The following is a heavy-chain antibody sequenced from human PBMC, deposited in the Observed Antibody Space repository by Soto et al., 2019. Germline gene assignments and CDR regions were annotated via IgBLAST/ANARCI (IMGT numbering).Heavy chain of an antibody. CDR1: GYTFTSYG. D-gene: IGHD5-18*01. J-gene: IGHJ4*02. V-gene: IGHV1-18*01. CDR3: ARVMGRGYSYGYNAY. CDR2: ISAYNGNT. Sequence: QVQLVQSGAEVKKPGASVKVSCKASGYTFTSYGISWVRQAPGQGLEWMGWISAYNGNTNYAQKLQGRVTMTTDTSTSTAYMELRSRRSDDTAGYYCARVMGRGYSYGYNAYWGQGTLVTVSS.